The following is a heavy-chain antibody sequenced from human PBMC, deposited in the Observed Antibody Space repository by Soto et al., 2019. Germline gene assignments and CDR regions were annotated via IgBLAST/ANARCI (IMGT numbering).Heavy chain of an antibody. CDR3: VGSAGIPFDY. V-gene: IGHV3-66*01. D-gene: IGHD1-1*01. CDR1: GFTFDDYG. J-gene: IGHJ4*02. Sequence: PGGSLRLSCAASGFTFDDYGMSWVRQAPGKGLEWVSVIYSGGSTYYADSVKGRFTISRDNSKNTLYLQMNSVRAEDKAVYYCVGSAGIPFDYWGQGTLVTVSS. CDR2: IYSGGST.